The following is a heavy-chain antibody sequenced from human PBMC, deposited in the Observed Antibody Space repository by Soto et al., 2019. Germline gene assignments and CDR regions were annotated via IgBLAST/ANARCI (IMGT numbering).Heavy chain of an antibody. CDR2: INAGNGNT. CDR1: GYTFTSYA. CDR3: ARGGSRYWSFDL. J-gene: IGHJ2*01. V-gene: IGHV1-3*01. D-gene: IGHD1-26*01. Sequence: QVQLVQSGAEVKKPGASLKVSCKASGYTFTSYAMHWVRQAPGQRLEWMGWINAGNGNTKYSQKFQGRVTITRDTSASTAYMELSSLRYEDTAVYYCARGGSRYWSFDLWGSGTLVTVSS.